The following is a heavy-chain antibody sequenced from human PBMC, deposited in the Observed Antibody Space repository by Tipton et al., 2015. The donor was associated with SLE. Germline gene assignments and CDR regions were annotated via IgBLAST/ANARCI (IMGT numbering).Heavy chain of an antibody. Sequence: SLRLSCAASGFTFSSYSMNWVRQAPGKGLEWVSSISSSSSYIYYADSVKGRFTISRDNAKASLYLQMNSLRADDTAVYYCARDSSGWLFDFWGEGTLVTVSS. V-gene: IGHV3-21*01. CDR3: ARDSSGWLFDF. CDR2: ISSSSSYI. D-gene: IGHD6-19*01. J-gene: IGHJ4*02. CDR1: GFTFSSYS.